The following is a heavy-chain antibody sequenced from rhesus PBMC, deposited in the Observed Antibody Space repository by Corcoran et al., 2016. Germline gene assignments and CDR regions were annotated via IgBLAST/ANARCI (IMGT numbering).Heavy chain of an antibody. Sequence: EVQLVESGGGLVQPGGSLRLSCAASGFTFSSYGMYWVRQAPGKGLEWVSVISRGGVNTYDADSGHGRFTIFRDKSKNTLALQMKSVRVEDSAVYYCTKMGGYSGNGTGFDYWGQGVLVTVSS. CDR3: TKMGGYSGNGTGFDY. V-gene: IGHV3S25*01. CDR1: GFTFSSYG. D-gene: IGHD6-25*01. J-gene: IGHJ4*01. CDR2: ISRGGVNT.